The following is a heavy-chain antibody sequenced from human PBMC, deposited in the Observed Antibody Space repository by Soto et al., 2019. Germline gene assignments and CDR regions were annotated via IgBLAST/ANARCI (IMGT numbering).Heavy chain of an antibody. CDR3: ARGSGVVVAATYFDY. CDR2: IIPILGIA. J-gene: IGHJ4*02. V-gene: IGHV1-69*02. Sequence: QVQLVQSGAEVKKPGSSVKVSCKASGGTFSSYTISWVRQAPGQGLEWMGRIIPILGIANYAQKFQGRVTITADTSTSTAYMELSSLRSEDTAVYYCARGSGVVVAATYFDYWGQGTLVTVSS. D-gene: IGHD2-15*01. CDR1: GGTFSSYT.